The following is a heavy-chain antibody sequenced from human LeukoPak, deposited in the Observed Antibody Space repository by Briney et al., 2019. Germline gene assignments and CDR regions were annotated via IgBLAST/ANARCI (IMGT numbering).Heavy chain of an antibody. D-gene: IGHD3-3*01. V-gene: IGHV3-30-3*01. Sequence: GGSLRLSCAASGFTFSSYAMHWVRQAPGKGLEWVAVISYDGSNKYYADSVKGRFTISRDNSKNTLYLQMNSLRAEDTAVYYCARGGYDFWSGYYKWTDDAFDIWGQGTMVTVSS. J-gene: IGHJ3*02. CDR3: ARGGYDFWSGYYKWTDDAFDI. CDR1: GFTFSSYA. CDR2: ISYDGSNK.